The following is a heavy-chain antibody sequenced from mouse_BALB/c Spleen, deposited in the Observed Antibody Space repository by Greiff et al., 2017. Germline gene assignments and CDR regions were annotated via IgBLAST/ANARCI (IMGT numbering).Heavy chain of an antibody. Sequence: QVQLQQPGAELVKPGASVKLSCKASGYTFTSYWMHWVKQRPGQGLEWIGEIDPSDSYTNYNQKFKGKATLTVDKSSSTAYMQLSSLTSEDSAVYYSARGGSDRYDGGAWFAYWGQGTLVTVSA. CDR1: GYTFTSYW. CDR2: IDPSDSYT. J-gene: IGHJ3*01. CDR3: ARGGSDRYDGGAWFAY. D-gene: IGHD2-14*01. V-gene: IGHV1-69*02.